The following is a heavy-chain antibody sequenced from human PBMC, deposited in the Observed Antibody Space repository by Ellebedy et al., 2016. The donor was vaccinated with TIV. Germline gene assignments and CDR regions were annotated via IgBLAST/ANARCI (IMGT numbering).Heavy chain of an antibody. J-gene: IGHJ4*02. CDR3: AKDLVPSMPEGEGYFDS. D-gene: IGHD3-16*01. Sequence: GGSLRLSCGASGFSISYYAMHWVRQAPGKGLEWVAITSYDESSKFYADSVKGRFTISKDNSKNTLYLQMNSLRAEDTAVYYCAKDLVPSMPEGEGYFDSWGQGTLVTVSS. V-gene: IGHV3-30-3*01. CDR2: TSYDESSK. CDR1: GFSISYYA.